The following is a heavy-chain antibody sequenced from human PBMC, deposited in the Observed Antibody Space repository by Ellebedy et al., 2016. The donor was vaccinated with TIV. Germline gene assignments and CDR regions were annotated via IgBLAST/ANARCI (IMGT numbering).Heavy chain of an antibody. CDR2: ISSSSSYI. CDR1: GFTFSSYS. D-gene: IGHD2-2*01. V-gene: IGHV3-21*01. CDR3: ASGHCSSTSCYPSPLDY. Sequence: GESLKISCAASGFTFSSYSMNWVRQAPGKGLEWVSSISSSSSYIYYADSVKGRFTISRDNAKNSLYLQMNSLRAEDTAVYYCASGHCSSTSCYPSPLDYWGQGTLVTVSS. J-gene: IGHJ4*02.